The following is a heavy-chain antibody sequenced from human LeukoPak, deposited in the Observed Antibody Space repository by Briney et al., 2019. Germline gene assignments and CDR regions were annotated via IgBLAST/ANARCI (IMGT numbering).Heavy chain of an antibody. D-gene: IGHD6-19*01. J-gene: IGHJ4*02. CDR2: INPNSGAT. Sequence: ASVKVSCQASEYTFTGYYMHWLRQAPGQGLEWMGWINPNSGATDYAQKFQGRAIMTRDTSISTVYVELTRLRSDDTAVYYCARGGYNTGWEFDYWGQGTLVTVSS. V-gene: IGHV1-2*02. CDR1: EYTFTGYY. CDR3: ARGGYNTGWEFDY.